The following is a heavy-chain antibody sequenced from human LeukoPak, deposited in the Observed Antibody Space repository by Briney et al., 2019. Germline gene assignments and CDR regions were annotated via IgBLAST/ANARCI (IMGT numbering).Heavy chain of an antibody. CDR3: TGFLRQLLSHPEP. V-gene: IGHV4-39*07. CDR1: GGSLSSSSYY. Sequence: SETLSLTCTVSGGSLSSSSYYWGWIRQPPGKGLEWIGSIYYSGNTYYNPSLKSRVTISVDTSKNQFSLRLSSVTAADTAVYYCTGFLRQLLSHPEPWGQGTLVTVSS. J-gene: IGHJ5*02. CDR2: IYYSGNT. D-gene: IGHD2-2*01.